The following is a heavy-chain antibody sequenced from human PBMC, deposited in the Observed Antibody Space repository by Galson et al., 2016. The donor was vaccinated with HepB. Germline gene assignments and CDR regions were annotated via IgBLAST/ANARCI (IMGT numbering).Heavy chain of an antibody. J-gene: IGHJ4*02. CDR1: GFTFSRHG. CDR2: IWFDGSNQ. D-gene: IGHD4-11*01. Sequence: SLRLSCAASGFTFSRHGMHWVRQAPGKGLEWVALIWFDGSNQYYTDSVKGRLTISRDNSKNTLNLQMDSLRVEDPTVYYCARLTSDSRIGGYFDYWGQGALVTVSS. CDR3: ARLTSDSRIGGYFDY. V-gene: IGHV3-33*01.